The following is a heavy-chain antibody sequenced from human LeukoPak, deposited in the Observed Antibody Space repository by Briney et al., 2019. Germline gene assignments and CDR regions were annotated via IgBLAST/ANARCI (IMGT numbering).Heavy chain of an antibody. CDR3: AREDYYYMDV. CDR1: GFTFSSYW. CDR2: INSDGSST. Sequence: PGGSLRLSCAASGFTFSSYWMHSVRPAPGKGLVCGSRINSDGSSTSYADSVKGRFTISRDNAKNKLYLQMNSLRAEDTAVYYCAREDYYYMDVWGKGTTVTVSS. V-gene: IGHV3-74*01. J-gene: IGHJ6*03.